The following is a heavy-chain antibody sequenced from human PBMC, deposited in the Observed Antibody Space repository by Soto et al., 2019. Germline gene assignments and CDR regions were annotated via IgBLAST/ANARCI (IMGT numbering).Heavy chain of an antibody. V-gene: IGHV1-2*02. CDR1: GYTFTGYY. J-gene: IGHJ4*02. CDR3: ARDIDTDIVVEVAATATGD. CDR2: INPNSGGT. Sequence: EASVKVSCKASGYTFTGYYMHWVRQAPGQGLEWMGWINPNSGGTNYAQKLQGRVTMTRDPSISTAYMELSRLRSDDTAVYYCARDIDTDIVVEVAATATGDWGQGTLVTVSA. D-gene: IGHD2-15*01.